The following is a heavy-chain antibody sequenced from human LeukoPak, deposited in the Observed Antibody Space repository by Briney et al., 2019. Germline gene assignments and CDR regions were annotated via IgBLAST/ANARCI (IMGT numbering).Heavy chain of an antibody. CDR3: ARVGATVTGSDPFDI. J-gene: IGHJ3*02. CDR1: GFTFNRYS. Sequence: GGSLRLSCVASGFTFNRYSMNWVRQAPGKGLEWVSSISTSSSYIYYGDSLKGRFTISRDNARNSLYLDMDSLRVEDTAVYYCARVGATVTGSDPFDIWGQGTIVTVSS. D-gene: IGHD4-17*01. CDR2: ISTSSSYI. V-gene: IGHV3-21*01.